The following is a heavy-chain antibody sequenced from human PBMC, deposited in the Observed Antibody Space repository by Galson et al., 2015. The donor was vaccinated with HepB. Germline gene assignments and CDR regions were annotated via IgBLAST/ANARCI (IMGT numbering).Heavy chain of an antibody. V-gene: IGHV3-7*01. CDR2: IKQDGSEE. CDR3: ARDEAVTGKWKY. CDR1: GFTFSIYW. D-gene: IGHD6-19*01. Sequence: SLRLSCAASGFTFSIYWMSWVRQAPGEGLEWVANIKQDGSEENYVDSVKGRFTISRDNAKNSLYLQMNSLRAEDTAVYYCARDEAVTGKWKYWGQGTLVTVSS. J-gene: IGHJ4*02.